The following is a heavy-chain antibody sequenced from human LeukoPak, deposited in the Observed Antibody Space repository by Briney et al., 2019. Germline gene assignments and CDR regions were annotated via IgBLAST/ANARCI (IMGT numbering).Heavy chain of an antibody. V-gene: IGHV1-69*04. CDR2: IIPILGIA. CDR1: GYTFTSYD. D-gene: IGHD6-6*01. J-gene: IGHJ4*02. CDR3: ARGGAARATGGAGNFDY. Sequence: EASVKVSCKASGYTFTSYDINWVRQAPGQGLEWMGRIIPILGIANYAQKFQGRVTITADKSTSTAYMGLSSLRSEDTAVYYCARGGAARATGGAGNFDYWGQGTLVTVSS.